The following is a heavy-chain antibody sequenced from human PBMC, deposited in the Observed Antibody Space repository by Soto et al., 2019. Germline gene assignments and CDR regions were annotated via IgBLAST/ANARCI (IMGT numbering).Heavy chain of an antibody. V-gene: IGHV1-18*01. CDR2: ISAYNGNT. CDR3: AREVVVVPAAGYYYYGMDV. Sequence: QVQLVQSGAEVKKPGASVKVSCKASGYTFTSYGISWVRQALGQGLEWMGWISAYNGNTNYAQKLQGRVTMTTDTSTSTAYMELRSLRSDDTAVYYCAREVVVVPAAGYYYYGMDVWGQGTTVTVSS. D-gene: IGHD2-2*01. CDR1: GYTFTSYG. J-gene: IGHJ6*02.